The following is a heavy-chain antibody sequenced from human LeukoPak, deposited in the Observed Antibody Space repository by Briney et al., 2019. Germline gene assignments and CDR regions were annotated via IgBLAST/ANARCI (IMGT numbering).Heavy chain of an antibody. CDR1: GFTFSTYW. J-gene: IGHJ4*02. Sequence: GGSLRLSCAASGFTFSTYWMSWVRQAPEKGLEWVANIKQDGSEKYYVDSVKGRFTISRDNAKNSLYLQMNSLRAEDTAVYYCARDSYGSGTYSLDFWGQGSLVTVSS. CDR3: ARDSYGSGTYSLDF. D-gene: IGHD3-10*01. V-gene: IGHV3-7*01. CDR2: IKQDGSEK.